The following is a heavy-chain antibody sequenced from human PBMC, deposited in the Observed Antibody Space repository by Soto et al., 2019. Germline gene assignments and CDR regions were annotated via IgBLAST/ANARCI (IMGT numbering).Heavy chain of an antibody. CDR3: AREVRPPYYYDSPAYYYGMDV. CDR2: IYPGDSDT. D-gene: IGHD3-22*01. CDR1: GYSFTSYW. Sequence: GESLKISCKGSGYSFTSYWIGWVRQMPGKGLEWMGIIYPGDSDTRYSPSFQGQVTISADKSISTAYLQWSSLKASDTAMYYCAREVRPPYYYDSPAYYYGMDVWGQGTTVTVSS. J-gene: IGHJ6*02. V-gene: IGHV5-51*01.